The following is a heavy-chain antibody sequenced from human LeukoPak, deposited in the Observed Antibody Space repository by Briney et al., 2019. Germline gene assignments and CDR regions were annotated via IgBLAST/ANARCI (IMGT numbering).Heavy chain of an antibody. D-gene: IGHD3-10*01. CDR1: GYTFTGYY. V-gene: IGHV1-2*02. CDR2: INPNSGGT. Sequence: ASVKVSCKASGYTFTGYYMHWVRRAPGQGLEWMGWINPNSGGTDYAQKFQGRVTMTRDTSISTAYVELSRLRSDDTAVYYCARGSTYYYGSGSCQRQEAPDYWGQGTLVTVSS. J-gene: IGHJ4*02. CDR3: ARGSTYYYGSGSCQRQEAPDY.